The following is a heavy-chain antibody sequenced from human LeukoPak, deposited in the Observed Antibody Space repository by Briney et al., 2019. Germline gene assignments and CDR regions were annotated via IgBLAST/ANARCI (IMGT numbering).Heavy chain of an antibody. CDR2: IYHSGST. Sequence: SETLSLTCAVSGHSISSGYYWGWIRQPPGKGLEWIGSIYHSGSTYYNPSLKSRVTISVDTSKNQFSLKLSSVTAADTAVYYCARTGYSGYVSDFDYWGQGTLVTVSS. D-gene: IGHD5-12*01. V-gene: IGHV4-38-2*01. CDR3: ARTGYSGYVSDFDY. CDR1: GHSISSGYY. J-gene: IGHJ4*02.